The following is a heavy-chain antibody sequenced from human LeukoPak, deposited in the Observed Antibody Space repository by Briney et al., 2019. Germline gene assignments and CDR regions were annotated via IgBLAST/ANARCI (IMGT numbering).Heavy chain of an antibody. D-gene: IGHD3-9*01. CDR3: ARDSGDILTYYGMDV. V-gene: IGHV1-69*13. CDR1: GGTFSSYA. J-gene: IGHJ6*04. Sequence: TVKVSCKASGGTFSSYAISWVRQAPGQGLEWMGGIIPIFGTANYAQKFQGRVTITADESTSTAYMELSSPRPEDTAVYYCARDSGDILTYYGMDVWGKGTTVTVSS. CDR2: IIPIFGTA.